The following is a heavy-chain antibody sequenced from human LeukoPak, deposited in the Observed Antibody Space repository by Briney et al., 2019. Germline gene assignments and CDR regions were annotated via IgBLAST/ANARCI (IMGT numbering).Heavy chain of an antibody. V-gene: IGHV5-51*01. CDR2: IYPGDSDT. CDR3: ARRPKDPAGAFDM. CDR1: RYSFTNYW. Sequence: GESLKISCQGSRYSFTNYWIGWVRQMPGKGLEWMGIIYPGDSDTIYGPSFQGQVTISADKSISTAYLQWSTLEASDTAIYYCARRPKDPAGAFDMWGQGTLVTVSS. J-gene: IGHJ3*02.